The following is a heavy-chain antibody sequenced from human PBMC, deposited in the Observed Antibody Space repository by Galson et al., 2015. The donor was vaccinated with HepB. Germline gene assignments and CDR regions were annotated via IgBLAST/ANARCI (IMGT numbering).Heavy chain of an antibody. Sequence: SLRLSCAASGFTFSSYGMHWVRQAPGKGLEWVAVISYDGSNKYYADSVKGRFTISRDNSKNTLYLQMNSLRAEDTAVYYCAKDLGGSSSSYYYYGMDVWGQGTTVTVSS. J-gene: IGHJ6*02. V-gene: IGHV3-30*18. D-gene: IGHD6-6*01. CDR3: AKDLGGSSSSYYYYGMDV. CDR1: GFTFSSYG. CDR2: ISYDGSNK.